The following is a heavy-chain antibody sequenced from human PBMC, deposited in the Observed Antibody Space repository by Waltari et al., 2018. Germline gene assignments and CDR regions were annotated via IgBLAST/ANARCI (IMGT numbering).Heavy chain of an antibody. J-gene: IGHJ6*02. CDR2: ISYDGSNK. D-gene: IGHD3-10*01. CDR3: AKALELLWFGELRTPYGMDV. CDR1: GYTFSSYG. V-gene: IGHV3-30*18. Sequence: QVQLVQSGAEVKKPGASVKVSCKASGYTFSSYGMHWVRQAPGKGLEWVAVISYDGSNKYYADSVKGRFTISRDNSKNTLYLQMNSLRAEDTAVYYCAKALELLWFGELRTPYGMDVWGQGTTVTVSS.